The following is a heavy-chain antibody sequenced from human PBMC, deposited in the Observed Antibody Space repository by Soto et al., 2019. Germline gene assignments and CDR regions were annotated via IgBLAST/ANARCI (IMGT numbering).Heavy chain of an antibody. CDR3: ARVEDYGDYFDY. CDR2: IYYSGSA. D-gene: IGHD4-17*01. J-gene: IGHJ4*02. Sequence: SETLSLTCTVSGGSISSSNYYWGWIRQPPGKGLEWIGSIYYSGSAYYNPSLKSRVTISVDTSKNQFSLKLSSVTAADTAVYYCARVEDYGDYFDYWGQGALVTVSS. CDR1: GGSISSSNYY. V-gene: IGHV4-39*07.